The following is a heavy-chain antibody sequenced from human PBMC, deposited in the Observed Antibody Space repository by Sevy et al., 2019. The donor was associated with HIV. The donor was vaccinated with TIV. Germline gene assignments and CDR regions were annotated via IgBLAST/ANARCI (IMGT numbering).Heavy chain of an antibody. CDR1: GFAVSDNC. Sequence: GGSLRLSCAVSGFAVSDNCMSWVRQSPGKGLEWVSVIFSGGRTSYADAVKCRFTVSRDNSRNTLYLQMDNLRAEDTATYYCARDRVVHNDYIFVAYYYGMDVWGQGTTVTVSS. V-gene: IGHV3-53*01. CDR2: IFSGGRT. D-gene: IGHD4-4*01. CDR3: ARDRVVHNDYIFVAYYYGMDV. J-gene: IGHJ6*02.